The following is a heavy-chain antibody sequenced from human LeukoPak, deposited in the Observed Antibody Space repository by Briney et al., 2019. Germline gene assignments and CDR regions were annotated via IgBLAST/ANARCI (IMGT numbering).Heavy chain of an antibody. J-gene: IGHJ4*02. CDR3: TATPYRDGPLNY. CDR1: GYSISSGYY. CDR2: IYHSGST. Sequence: SETLSLTCTVSGYSISSGYYWGWIRQPPGKGLEWIGSIYHSGSTYYNPSLKSRVTISVDTSKNQLSLTLTSVTAADTAVYYCTATPYRDGPLNYWGQGTLVTVSS. V-gene: IGHV4-38-2*02. D-gene: IGHD5-24*01.